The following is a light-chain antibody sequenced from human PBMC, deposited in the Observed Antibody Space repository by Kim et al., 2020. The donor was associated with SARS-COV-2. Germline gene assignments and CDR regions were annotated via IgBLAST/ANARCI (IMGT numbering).Light chain of an antibody. V-gene: IGLV2-14*03. Sequence: QSALTQPASVSGSPGQSITISCTGTSRDIGGYSHVSWYQQHPGKAPKLLIFDVSKRPSGISDRFSGINSGNTASLTISRLEADDEANYYCTTYAPNMGIFGGGTKVTVL. CDR3: TTYAPNMGI. CDR1: SRDIGGYSH. J-gene: IGLJ2*01. CDR2: DVS.